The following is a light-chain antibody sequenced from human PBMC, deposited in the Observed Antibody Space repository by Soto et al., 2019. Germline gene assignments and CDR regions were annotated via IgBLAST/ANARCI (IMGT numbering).Light chain of an antibody. V-gene: IGLV1-44*01. CDR3: EAGDDSMNGHV. CDR2: TTN. CDR1: SSNIGTSS. J-gene: IGLJ1*01. Sequence: QSVLTQPHSASGTPGQRVTISCSGSSSNIGTSSVHWFQQLPGTAPKLLISTTNQRPSGVPERFSGSKSGTSASLAISGLQSEDESDYNWEAGDDSMNGHVFVTGTKVTVL.